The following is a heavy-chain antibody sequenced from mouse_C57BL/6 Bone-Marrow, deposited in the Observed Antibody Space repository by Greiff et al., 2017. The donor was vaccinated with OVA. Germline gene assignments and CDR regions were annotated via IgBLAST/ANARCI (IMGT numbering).Heavy chain of an antibody. D-gene: IGHD2-3*01. CDR3: ARLDGYSAWFAY. V-gene: IGHV1-55*01. J-gene: IGHJ3*01. CDR2: IYPGSGST. Sequence: VQLQQPGAELVKPGASVKMSCKASGYTFTSYWITWVKQRPGQGLEWIGDIYPGSGSTNYNKKFKSKATLTVDTSSSTAYMQLSSLTSEDSAVYDCARLDGYSAWFAYGGQGTGVTVSA. CDR1: GYTFTSYW.